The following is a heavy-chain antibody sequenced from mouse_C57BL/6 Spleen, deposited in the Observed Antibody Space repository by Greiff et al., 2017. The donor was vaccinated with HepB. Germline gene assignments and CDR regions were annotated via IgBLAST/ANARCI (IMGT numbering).Heavy chain of an antibody. J-gene: IGHJ2*01. CDR2: IYPGDGDT. V-gene: IGHV1-80*01. CDR3: ARRGDSDYFDY. CDR1: GYAFSSYW. Sequence: QVQLKQSGAELVKPGASVKISCKASGYAFSSYWMNWVKQRPGKGLEWIGQIYPGDGDTNYNGKFKGKATLTADKSSSTAYMQLSSLTSEDSAVYFCARRGDSDYFDYWGQGTTLTVSS.